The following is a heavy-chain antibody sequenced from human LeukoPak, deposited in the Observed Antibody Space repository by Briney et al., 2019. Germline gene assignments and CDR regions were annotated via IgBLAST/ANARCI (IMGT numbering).Heavy chain of an antibody. D-gene: IGHD3-22*01. V-gene: IGHV4-38-2*02. CDR3: ARSYYYDSSGYYERANWFDP. Sequence: SETLSLTCTVSGYSISSGYYWGWIRQPPGKGLEWIGSIYHSGSTYYNPPLKSRVTISVDTSKNQFSLKLSSVTAADTAVYYCARSYYYDSSGYYERANWFDPWGQGTLVTVSS. CDR2: IYHSGST. J-gene: IGHJ5*02. CDR1: GYSISSGYY.